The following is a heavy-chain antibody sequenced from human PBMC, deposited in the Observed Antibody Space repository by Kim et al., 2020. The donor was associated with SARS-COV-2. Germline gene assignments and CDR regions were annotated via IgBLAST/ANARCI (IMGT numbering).Heavy chain of an antibody. CDR1: GGTFSSYA. J-gene: IGHJ5*02. CDR2: IIPIFGTA. V-gene: IGHV1-69*13. CDR3: AESRITMVRGPLRMWFDP. Sequence: SVKVSCKASGGTFSSYAISWVRQAPGQGLEWMGGIIPIFGTANYAQKFQGRVTITADESTSTAYMELSSLRSEDTAVYYCAESRITMVRGPLRMWFDPWGQGTLVTVSS. D-gene: IGHD3-10*01.